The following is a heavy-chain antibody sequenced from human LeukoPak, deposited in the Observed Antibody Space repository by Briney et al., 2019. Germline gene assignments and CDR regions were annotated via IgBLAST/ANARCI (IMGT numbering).Heavy chain of an antibody. CDR3: ARDRRRDGYCLDY. V-gene: IGHV4-59*02. CDR2: IYHSGST. J-gene: IGHJ4*02. Sequence: PSETLSLTCTVSGGSVSGYYWTWIRQPPGKGLEWIGEIYHSGSTNYNPSLKSRVTISVDKSKNQFSLKLSSVTAADTAVYYCARDRRRDGYCLDYWGQGTLVTVSS. CDR1: GGSVSGYY. D-gene: IGHD5-24*01.